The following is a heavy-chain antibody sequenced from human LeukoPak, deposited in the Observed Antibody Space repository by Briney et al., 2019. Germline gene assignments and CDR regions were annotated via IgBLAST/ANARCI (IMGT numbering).Heavy chain of an antibody. V-gene: IGHV3-74*01. D-gene: IGHD6-13*01. J-gene: IGHJ4*02. CDR3: AKPIRGQLVIDY. Sequence: GGSLRLSCAASGFTFSSYWMHWVRQAPGKGLVWVSRINSDGSSTSYADSVKGRFTISRDNAKNTLYLQMNSLRAEDTAVYYCAKPIRGQLVIDYWGQGTLVTVSS. CDR1: GFTFSSYW. CDR2: INSDGSST.